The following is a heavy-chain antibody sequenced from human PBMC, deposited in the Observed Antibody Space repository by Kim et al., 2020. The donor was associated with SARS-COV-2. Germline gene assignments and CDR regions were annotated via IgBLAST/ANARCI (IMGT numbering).Heavy chain of an antibody. D-gene: IGHD4-4*01. Sequence: LKSPVTISVDTSKNQFSLKLSSVTAADTAVYYCASYSNYDVSYYYYGMDVWGQGTTVTVSS. J-gene: IGHJ6*02. V-gene: IGHV4-59*01. CDR3: ASYSNYDVSYYYYGMDV.